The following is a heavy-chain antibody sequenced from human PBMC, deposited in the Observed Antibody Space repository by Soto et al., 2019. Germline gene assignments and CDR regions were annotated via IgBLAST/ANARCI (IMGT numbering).Heavy chain of an antibody. D-gene: IGHD3-16*01. CDR3: VCGGNFFVY. CDR1: GFTFNTYW. CDR2: LDQDGSER. J-gene: IGHJ4*02. Sequence: EVQLVESGGGLVQPGGSLRLSCAASGFTFNTYWMTWVRRPPGKGLEWVANLDQDGSERYYVDSVRGRFTISRDNAKNPLYLQMNSLRAEDTAVYYCVCGGNFFVYWGQGTLVTVSP. V-gene: IGHV3-7*01.